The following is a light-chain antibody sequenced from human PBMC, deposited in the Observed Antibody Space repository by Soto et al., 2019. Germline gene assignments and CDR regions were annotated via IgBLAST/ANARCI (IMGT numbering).Light chain of an antibody. J-gene: IGKJ1*01. V-gene: IGKV2-28*01. CDR2: LGS. CDR3: MQALQTRT. Sequence: DIVMTQSPLSLPVTPGEPASIYCRSSQSLLHSNGYNYLDWYLQKPGQSPQLLIYLGSNRASGVPDRFSGSGSGTNYTLTISRVEAEDVGVYYCMQALQTRTFGQGTKVEIK. CDR1: QSLLHSNGYNY.